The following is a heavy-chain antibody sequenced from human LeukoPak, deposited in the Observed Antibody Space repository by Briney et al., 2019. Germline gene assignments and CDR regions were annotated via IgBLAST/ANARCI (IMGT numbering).Heavy chain of an antibody. D-gene: IGHD6-19*01. CDR1: GDIVSSNSAA. CDR2: TFYRSKWYN. CDR3: ARDSKAVAGTSLIDY. Sequence: SQTLSLTCAISGDIVSSNSAAWNWIRQSPSRGLEWLGRTFYRSKWYNDYAVSVKSRITITPDTSKNQFSLQLNSVTPEDTAVYYCARDSKAVAGTSLIDYWGQGTLVTVSS. V-gene: IGHV6-1*01. J-gene: IGHJ4*02.